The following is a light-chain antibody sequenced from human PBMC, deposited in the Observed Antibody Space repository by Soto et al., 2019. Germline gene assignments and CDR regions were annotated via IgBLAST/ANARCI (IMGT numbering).Light chain of an antibody. CDR2: EVI. Sequence: QSALTQPASVSGSPGQSITISCTGTSSDVGSYNLVSWYQQHPGKAPKVIIYEVIKRPSGASNRFSGSKSGNTASLTISGLQAEDEGDYYCCSYAGSTSLVFGGGTQLTVL. V-gene: IGLV2-23*02. J-gene: IGLJ2*01. CDR1: SSDVGSYNL. CDR3: CSYAGSTSLV.